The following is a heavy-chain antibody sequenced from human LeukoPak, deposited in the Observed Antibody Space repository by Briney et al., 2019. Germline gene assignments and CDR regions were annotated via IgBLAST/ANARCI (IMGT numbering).Heavy chain of an antibody. D-gene: IGHD3-10*01. V-gene: IGHV1-2*02. CDR2: INPNSGGT. CDR1: GYTFTGYY. J-gene: IGHJ4*02. CDR3: ARDYYGSGTYYKDY. Sequence: ASVKVSCKASGYTFTGYYMHWVRQVPGQGLEWMGWINPNSGGTNYAQKFQGRVSMTTDTSISTVYMELSRLRSDDTAVYYCARDYYGSGTYYKDYWGQGTLVTVSS.